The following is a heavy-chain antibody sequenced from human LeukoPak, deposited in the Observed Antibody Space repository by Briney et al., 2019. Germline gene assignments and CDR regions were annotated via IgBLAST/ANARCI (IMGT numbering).Heavy chain of an antibody. CDR3: ASPAKYSDTWYFDY. Sequence: GRSLRLSCAASGFTFSSYGMHCVRQAPGKGLEWVAVIWYDGSNKYYADSVKGRFTISRDNSKNTLYLQMNSLRAEDTAVYYCASPAKYSDTWYFDYWGQGTLVTVSS. V-gene: IGHV3-33*01. J-gene: IGHJ4*02. CDR2: IWYDGSNK. D-gene: IGHD6-6*01. CDR1: GFTFSSYG.